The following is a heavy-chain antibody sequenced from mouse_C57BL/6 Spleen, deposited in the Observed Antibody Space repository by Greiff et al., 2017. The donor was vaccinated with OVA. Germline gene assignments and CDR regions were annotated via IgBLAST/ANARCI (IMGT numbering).Heavy chain of an antibody. J-gene: IGHJ2*01. V-gene: IGHV5-4*03. CDR2: ISDGGSYT. CDR1: GFTFSSYA. D-gene: IGHD2-4*01. CDR3: ASIYYDYDGVTTGYFDY. Sequence: EVKLVESGGGLVKPGGSLKLSCAASGFTFSSYAMSWVRQTPEKRLEWVATISDGGSYTYYPDNVKGRFTISRDNAKNNLYLQMSHLKSEDTAMYYCASIYYDYDGVTTGYFDYWGQGTTLTVSS.